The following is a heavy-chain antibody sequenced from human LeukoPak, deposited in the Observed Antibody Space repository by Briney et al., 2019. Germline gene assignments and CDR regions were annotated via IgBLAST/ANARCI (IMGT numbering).Heavy chain of an antibody. CDR2: RYYSGST. Sequence: SETLSLTCTVSGGSISNKYWSWIRQPPGQGVEWSGYRYYSGSTNDNPSLKSRVTILLDTSKNQFSLKLSSVTAADTAVYFCARADRSINPYYFDYWGQGTLVTVSS. J-gene: IGHJ4*02. D-gene: IGHD2-15*01. CDR1: GGSISNKY. CDR3: ARADRSINPYYFDY. V-gene: IGHV4-59*01.